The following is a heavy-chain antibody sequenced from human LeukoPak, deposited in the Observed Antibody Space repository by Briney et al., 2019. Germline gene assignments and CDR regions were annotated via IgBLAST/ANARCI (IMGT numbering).Heavy chain of an antibody. J-gene: IGHJ5*02. CDR2: IYHSGST. D-gene: IGHD2/OR15-2a*01. CDR1: GYSIRSGYY. CDR3: ARLLSGVWYEP. V-gene: IGHV4-38-2*01. Sequence: PSETLSLTCAVSGYSIRSGYYGGWTRHPPGKGLEWIGSIYHSGSTYSNPPPKSRVTISVDTSTNPLSLNLGSVTAPAPAAFSCARLLSGVWYEPWGQGTLVTVSS.